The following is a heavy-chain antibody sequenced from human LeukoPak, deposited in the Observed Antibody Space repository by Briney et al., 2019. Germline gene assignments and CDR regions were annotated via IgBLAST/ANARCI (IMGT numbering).Heavy chain of an antibody. D-gene: IGHD5-24*01. Sequence: GGSLRLSCAASGGTFSSYAISWVRQAPGQGLEWMGGIIPIFGTANYAQKFQGRVTITADESTSTAYMELSSLRSEDTAVYYCARSGGIEMATILPNDYWGQGTLVTVSS. J-gene: IGHJ4*02. CDR3: ARSGGIEMATILPNDY. V-gene: IGHV1-69*01. CDR2: IIPIFGTA. CDR1: GGTFSSYA.